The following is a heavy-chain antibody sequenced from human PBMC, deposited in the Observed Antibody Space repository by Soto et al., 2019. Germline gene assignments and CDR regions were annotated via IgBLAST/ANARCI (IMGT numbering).Heavy chain of an antibody. Sequence: QVQLVESGGGVVQPGRSLRLSCVASGFTFSNYAMHWVRQAPGKGLEWVAVISYDGSNKYYADSVKGRFNISRDNSKNTLYLQKNSLRAEDTAVYYCARGPQRWWFAVDIWGQGTMLTVSS. D-gene: IGHD2-15*01. V-gene: IGHV3-30-3*01. CDR2: ISYDGSNK. CDR3: ARGPQRWWFAVDI. CDR1: GFTFSNYA. J-gene: IGHJ3*02.